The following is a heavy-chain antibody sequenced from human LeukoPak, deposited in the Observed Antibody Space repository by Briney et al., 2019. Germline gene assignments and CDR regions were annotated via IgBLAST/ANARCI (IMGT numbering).Heavy chain of an antibody. Sequence: SETLSLTCTVSDGSISSSFWSWIRQPPGQGLQWIGYIYYSGSPKYNPSLKSRVSISVDTSKNRLSLNLSSLTAADTAVYYCARHADRDFWSGYFDSWGQGTLVTVSS. V-gene: IGHV4-59*01. J-gene: IGHJ4*02. D-gene: IGHD3-3*01. CDR3: ARHADRDFWSGYFDS. CDR2: IYYSGSP. CDR1: DGSISSSF.